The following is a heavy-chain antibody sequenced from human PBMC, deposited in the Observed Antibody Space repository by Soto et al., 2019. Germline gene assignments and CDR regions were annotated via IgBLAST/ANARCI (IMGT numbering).Heavy chain of an antibody. CDR3: ASVYCSGGSCYSRFFDY. V-gene: IGHV4-39*01. CDR1: GGSISSSSYY. D-gene: IGHD2-15*01. Sequence: SETLSLTCTVSGGSISSSSYYWGWIRQPPGKGLEWIGSIYYSGSTYYNPSLKSRVTISVDTSKNQFSLKLSSVTAADTAVYYCASVYCSGGSCYSRFFDYWGQGTLVTVSS. J-gene: IGHJ4*02. CDR2: IYYSGST.